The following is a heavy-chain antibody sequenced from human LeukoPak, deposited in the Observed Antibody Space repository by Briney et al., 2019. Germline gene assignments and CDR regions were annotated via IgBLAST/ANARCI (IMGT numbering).Heavy chain of an antibody. Sequence: GASVKVSCKASGYTFTGYYMHWVRQAPGQGLEWMGWINPNSGGTSYAQKFQGRVTMTRDTSISTAYMELSRLRSDDTAVYYCARGRVDTAMVYYYYYYMGVWGKGTTVTVSS. D-gene: IGHD5-18*01. V-gene: IGHV1-2*02. CDR2: INPNSGGT. CDR3: ARGRVDTAMVYYYYYYMGV. J-gene: IGHJ6*03. CDR1: GYTFTGYY.